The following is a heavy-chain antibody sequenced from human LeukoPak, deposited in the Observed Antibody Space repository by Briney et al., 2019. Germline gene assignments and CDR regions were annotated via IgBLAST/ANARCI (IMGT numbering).Heavy chain of an antibody. V-gene: IGHV3-23*01. CDR2: ISGSGGST. J-gene: IGHJ3*02. Sequence: GGSLRLSCAASGFTFSSYAMSWVRQAPGKGLEWVSAISGSGGSTYYADSVKGRFTISRDNSKNTLYLQMNSLRAEDTAVYYCAKAMYYDFWSGSPGPAFDIWGQGTMVTVSS. D-gene: IGHD3-3*01. CDR3: AKAMYYDFWSGSPGPAFDI. CDR1: GFTFSSYA.